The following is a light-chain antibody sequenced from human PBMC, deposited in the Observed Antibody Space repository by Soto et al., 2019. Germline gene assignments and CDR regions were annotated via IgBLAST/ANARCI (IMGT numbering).Light chain of an antibody. CDR2: GAS. Sequence: EIVMTQSPATLSVSPGERATLSCRASQNVGNNLVWYQQKPGQAPRLLIYGASTRAAGIPDRFSGSGSGTEFTLTISSLQPDDFATYYCQQYNSSWTFGQGTKV. V-gene: IGKV3-15*01. CDR3: QQYNSSWT. J-gene: IGKJ1*01. CDR1: QNVGNN.